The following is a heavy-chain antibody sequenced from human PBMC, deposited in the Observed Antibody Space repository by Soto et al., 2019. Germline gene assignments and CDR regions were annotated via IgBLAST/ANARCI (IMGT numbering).Heavy chain of an antibody. CDR1: GYTFTSYA. J-gene: IGHJ3*02. CDR3: ARGYSSGWYGDDAFEI. D-gene: IGHD6-19*01. Sequence: QVQLVQSGAEVKKPGASVKVSCKASGYTFTSYAMHWVRQAPGQRLEWMGWINAGNGNTKYSQKFQGRVTITRDTSASTAYIELSSLRSEDTAVYYCARGYSSGWYGDDAFEIWGQGTMVTVSS. CDR2: INAGNGNT. V-gene: IGHV1-3*01.